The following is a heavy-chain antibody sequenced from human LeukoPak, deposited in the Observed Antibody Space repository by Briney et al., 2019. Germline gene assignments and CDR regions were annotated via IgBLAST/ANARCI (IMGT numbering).Heavy chain of an antibody. D-gene: IGHD3-10*01. Sequence: GGSLRLSCAASGFTFSNYWMQWVRQAPGKALEWVANINWDGSDIYYVDSVEGRFTISKDSAKNSLYLKVDSLRVEDTAVYYGARTIRGYLGQGTLVTVSS. CDR3: ARTIRGY. CDR2: INWDGSDI. V-gene: IGHV3-7*01. J-gene: IGHJ4*02. CDR1: GFTFSNYW.